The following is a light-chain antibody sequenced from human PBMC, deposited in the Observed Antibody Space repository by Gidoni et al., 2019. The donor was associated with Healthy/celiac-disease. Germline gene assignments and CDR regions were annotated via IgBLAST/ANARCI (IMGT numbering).Light chain of an antibody. Sequence: SYELTQPPSVSVSPGQTASITCSGDKLGDKYACWYQQKPGQSPVLVIYPDSKRPSGIPERFSGSNSGNTATLPLSGTQAMDEADYYCQAWDSSTAVVFGGGTKLTVL. CDR3: QAWDSSTAVV. CDR1: KLGDKY. J-gene: IGLJ2*01. V-gene: IGLV3-1*01. CDR2: PDS.